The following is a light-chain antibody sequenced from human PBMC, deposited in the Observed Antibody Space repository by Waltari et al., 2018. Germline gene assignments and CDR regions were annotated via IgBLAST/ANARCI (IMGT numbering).Light chain of an antibody. CDR3: QQYYSYPHT. Sequence: AIRMTQSPSSPSASTGDRVTITCRSSQGISSYLAWYQQKPGKAPKLLIYAASTLQSGVPSRFSGSGSGTDFTLTISCLQSEDFATYYCQQYYSYPHTFGQGTKLEIK. CDR1: QGISSY. V-gene: IGKV1-8*01. J-gene: IGKJ2*01. CDR2: AAS.